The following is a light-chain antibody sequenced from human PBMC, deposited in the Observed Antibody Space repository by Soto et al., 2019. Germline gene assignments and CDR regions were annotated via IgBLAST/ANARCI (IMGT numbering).Light chain of an antibody. CDR2: DNN. CDR3: GTWDSSLSARYV. V-gene: IGLV1-51*01. J-gene: IGLJ1*01. Sequence: QSVLTQPPSVSAAPGQKVTISCSGSSSNIGNNYVSWYQQLPGTAPKLLIYDNNKRPSGIPDRFSGSKSGTSATLGTTGLQTGDEADYYCGTWDSSLSARYVFGTGTKVTVL. CDR1: SSNIGNNY.